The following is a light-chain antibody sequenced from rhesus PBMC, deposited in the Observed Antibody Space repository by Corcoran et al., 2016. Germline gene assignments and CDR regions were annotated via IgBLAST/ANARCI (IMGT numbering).Light chain of an antibody. V-gene: IGKV1-21*01. J-gene: IGKJ3*01. CDR2: KAS. CDR1: QGISSW. CDR3: QQYSRTPYT. Sequence: DIQMTQSPSSLSTSVGDTVTITCRASQGISSWLAWYPQKPGNPPKLLIYKASPLQTGVPSRFSGIGSGTDLTLTISNLQSEDFGSYYCQQYSRTPYTFGPGTKLDIE.